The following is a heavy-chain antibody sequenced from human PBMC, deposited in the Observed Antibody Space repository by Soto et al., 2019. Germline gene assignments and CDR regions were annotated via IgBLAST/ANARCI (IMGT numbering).Heavy chain of an antibody. CDR1: GYPFISYY. CDR3: ATFPRGY. CDR2: IDPSRGAT. V-gene: IGHV1-46*01. J-gene: IGHJ4*02. Sequence: QVQLMQSGAAVKRPGASVKISCKPSGYPFISYYIHWVRQAPGQGLEWVGLIDPSRGATSYAERFQGRLSITSDKSTATVYMNVWSLTSDDTAIYYCATFPRGYWGQGTLVSVSS.